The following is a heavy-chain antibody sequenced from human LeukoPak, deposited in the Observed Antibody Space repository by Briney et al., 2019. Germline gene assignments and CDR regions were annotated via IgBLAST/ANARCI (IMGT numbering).Heavy chain of an antibody. V-gene: IGHV4-39*07. J-gene: IGHJ5*02. CDR1: GGSISSSSYY. D-gene: IGHD3-22*01. CDR2: IYYSGST. Sequence: SETLSLTCTVSGGSISSSSYYWGWIRQPPGKGLEWIGGIYYSGSTYYNPSLKSRVTISVDTSKNQFSLKLSSVTAADTAVYYCARVTYYYDSPAFDPWGQGTLVTVSS. CDR3: ARVTYYYDSPAFDP.